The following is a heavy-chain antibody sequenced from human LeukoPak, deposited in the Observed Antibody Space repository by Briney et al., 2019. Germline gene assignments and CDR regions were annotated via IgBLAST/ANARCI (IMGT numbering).Heavy chain of an antibody. J-gene: IGHJ5*02. Sequence: PSETXSLTCTVSGGSISSSSYYWGWIRQPQGKGLEWIGSIYYSGSTYYNPSLKSRVTISVDTSKNQFSLKLSSVTAADTAVYYCATRFREMATINRFDPWGQGTLVTVSS. CDR2: IYYSGST. D-gene: IGHD5-24*01. CDR1: GGSISSSSYY. V-gene: IGHV4-39*07. CDR3: ATRFREMATINRFDP.